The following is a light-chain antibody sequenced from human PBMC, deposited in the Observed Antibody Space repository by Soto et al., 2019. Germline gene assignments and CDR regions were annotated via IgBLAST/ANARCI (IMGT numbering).Light chain of an antibody. Sequence: DIHVTQSPSSLSASVGDRVTITCRASQTINSYLNWYQQKPGKAPQLLIYGASSLQSGVPSRFSGSGSGTDYTLTISSLQPEDCETYYCQQSLSIKGKFCKVTKG. CDR3: QQSLSIKGK. CDR2: GAS. V-gene: IGKV1-39*01. J-gene: IGKJ1*01. CDR1: QTINSY.